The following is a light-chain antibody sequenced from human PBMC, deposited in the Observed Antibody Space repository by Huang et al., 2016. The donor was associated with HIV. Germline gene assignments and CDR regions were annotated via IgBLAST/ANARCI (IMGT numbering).Light chain of an antibody. J-gene: IGKJ4*01. Sequence: IVLTQSPATLSLSPGERATLSCRASQSLNKFLAWYQQTPGQAPRLLIYNSTDRATVVPAWFSCGGSGTDFTLTITDLKAEDFAIYYCQQRSSSLTFGGGTKVEIK. CDR1: QSLNKF. CDR2: NST. CDR3: QQRSSSLT. V-gene: IGKV3-11*01.